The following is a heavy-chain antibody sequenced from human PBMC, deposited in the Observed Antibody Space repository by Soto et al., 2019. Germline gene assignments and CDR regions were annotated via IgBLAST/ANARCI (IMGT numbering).Heavy chain of an antibody. Sequence: EVQLVESGGGLVQPGGSLRLSCAASGFSVSSNYMYWVRQAPGKGLECVSLIYSGGSTDHADSVKDRFTISRDNSKNTLYLQMNSLRAEDTAVYYCARRHYYGSDWGQGTLVPSP. CDR3: ARRHYYGSD. CDR2: IYSGGST. J-gene: IGHJ4*02. V-gene: IGHV3-66*04. CDR1: GFSVSSNY. D-gene: IGHD3-10*01.